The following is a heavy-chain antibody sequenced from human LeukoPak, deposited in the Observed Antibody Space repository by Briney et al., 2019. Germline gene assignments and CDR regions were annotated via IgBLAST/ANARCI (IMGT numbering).Heavy chain of an antibody. V-gene: IGHV3-23*01. CDR3: ARDRGRYYDSRGFYWGYYFDS. Sequence: GGSLGLSCAASGFPFSTYAVNLVRPAPGKGLEWVSTISGSGDSTYYADSVKGRFTISRDNSKDTLYLQMSSVRVDDTAVYYCARDRGRYYDSRGFYWGYYFDSWGQGILVTVST. D-gene: IGHD3-22*01. J-gene: IGHJ4*02. CDR1: GFPFSTYA. CDR2: ISGSGDST.